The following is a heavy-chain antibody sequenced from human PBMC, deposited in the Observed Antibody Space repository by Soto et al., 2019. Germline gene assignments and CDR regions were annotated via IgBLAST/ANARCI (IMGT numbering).Heavy chain of an antibody. J-gene: IGHJ6*03. Sequence: SETLSLTCAVYGGSFSGYYWSWIRQPPGKGLEWIGEINHSGSTNYNPSLKSRVTISVDTSKNQFSLKLSSVTAADTAVYYCARGGLGYGYYYYMDVWGKGTTVTVS. CDR3: ARGGLGYGYYYYMDV. CDR2: INHSGST. V-gene: IGHV4-34*01. CDR1: GGSFSGYY. D-gene: IGHD3-9*01.